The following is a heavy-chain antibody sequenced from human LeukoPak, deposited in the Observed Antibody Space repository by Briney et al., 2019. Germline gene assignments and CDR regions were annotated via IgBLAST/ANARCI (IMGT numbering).Heavy chain of an antibody. Sequence: SETLSLTCTVSGGSISSHYWSWIRQPPGKGLEWIGYIYYSGSTIYNPSLKSRVTISVDTSKNQFSLKLSSVTAADTAVYYCARSRYYDSSGFSVDAFDIWGQGTMVTVSS. CDR1: GGSISSHY. CDR2: IYYSGST. V-gene: IGHV4-59*11. CDR3: ARSRYYDSSGFSVDAFDI. D-gene: IGHD3-22*01. J-gene: IGHJ3*02.